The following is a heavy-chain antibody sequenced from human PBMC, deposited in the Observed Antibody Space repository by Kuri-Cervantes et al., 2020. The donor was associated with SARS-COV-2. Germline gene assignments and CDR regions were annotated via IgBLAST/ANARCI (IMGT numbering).Heavy chain of an antibody. D-gene: IGHD3-3*01. Sequence: SVKVSCKASGGTFSSYAISWVRQAPGQGLEWMGGIIPIFGTANYAQKFQGRVTITADESTSTAYMELSSLRSEDTAVYYCASGAYYDFWSGYFCCGMDVWGQGTTVTVSS. CDR2: IIPIFGTA. V-gene: IGHV1-69*13. CDR1: GGTFSSYA. J-gene: IGHJ6*02. CDR3: ASGAYYDFWSGYFCCGMDV.